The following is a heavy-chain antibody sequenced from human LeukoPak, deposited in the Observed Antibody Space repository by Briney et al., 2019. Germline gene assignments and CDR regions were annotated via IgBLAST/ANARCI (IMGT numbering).Heavy chain of an antibody. V-gene: IGHV4-4*07. D-gene: IGHD3-10*01. CDR2: LHTSGST. J-gene: IGHJ4*02. CDR3: ARKFRAYYYASGSHYFDY. Sequence: SETLSLTCTVSGGSISSYYWSWIRQPAGEGLEWIGRLHTSGSTHYNPSLRSRVTMSVDTSKNQFSLKLSSVTAADTAVYYCARKFRAYYYASGSHYFDYWGQGTLVTVSS. CDR1: GGSISSYY.